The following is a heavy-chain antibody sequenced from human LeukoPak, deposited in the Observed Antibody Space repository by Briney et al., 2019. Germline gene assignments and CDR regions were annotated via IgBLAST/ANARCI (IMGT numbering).Heavy chain of an antibody. V-gene: IGHV4-39*07. Sequence: SETLSLTCNVSGVSISSSSYYWGWIRQPPGKGLEWIGSIYTSGSTNYNPSLKSRVTMSVDTSKNQFSLKLSSVTAADTAVYYCARDHGGSYYYYYMDVWGKGTTVTISS. CDR3: ARDHGGSYYYYYMDV. J-gene: IGHJ6*03. D-gene: IGHD1-26*01. CDR1: GVSISSSSYY. CDR2: IYTSGST.